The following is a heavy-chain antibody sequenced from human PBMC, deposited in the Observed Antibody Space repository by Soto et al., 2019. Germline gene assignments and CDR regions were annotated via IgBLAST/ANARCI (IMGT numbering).Heavy chain of an antibody. J-gene: IGHJ6*02. Sequence: AXVKVSCKASGYTFTSYAMHWVRQAPGQRLEWMGWINAGNGNTKYSQKFQSRVTITRDTSASTAYMELSSLRSEDTAVYYCARLVGYYAPLDVWGQGTTVTVSS. V-gene: IGHV1-3*01. CDR2: INAGNGNT. D-gene: IGHD3-3*01. CDR3: ARLVGYYAPLDV. CDR1: GYTFTSYA.